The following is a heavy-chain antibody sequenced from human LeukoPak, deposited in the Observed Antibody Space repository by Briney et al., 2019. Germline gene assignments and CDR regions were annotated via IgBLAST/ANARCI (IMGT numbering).Heavy chain of an antibody. Sequence: SETLSLTCTVSGGSISSYYWSWIRQPPGKGLEWIGYIYYSGSTNYNPSLKSRVTISVDTSKNQFSLKLSSVTAADTAVYYCARVLRVTAAGTWFDPWGQGTLVTVSS. V-gene: IGHV4-59*01. J-gene: IGHJ5*02. CDR1: GGSISSYY. D-gene: IGHD6-13*01. CDR2: IYYSGST. CDR3: ARVLRVTAAGTWFDP.